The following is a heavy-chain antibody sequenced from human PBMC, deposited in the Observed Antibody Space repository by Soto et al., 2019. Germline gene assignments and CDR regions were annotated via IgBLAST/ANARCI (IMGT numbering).Heavy chain of an antibody. CDR3: ARAVDSVVVPAENYYYGMDV. CDR2: IIPIFGTA. V-gene: IGHV1-69*01. Sequence: QVQLVQSGAEVKKPGSSVKVSCKASGGTFSSYAISWVRQAPGQGLEWMGGIIPIFGTANYAQKFQGRVTITADESTSTAYVELSSLISEDTAVYYCARAVDSVVVPAENYYYGMDVWGQGTTVTVSS. CDR1: GGTFSSYA. J-gene: IGHJ6*02. D-gene: IGHD2-2*01.